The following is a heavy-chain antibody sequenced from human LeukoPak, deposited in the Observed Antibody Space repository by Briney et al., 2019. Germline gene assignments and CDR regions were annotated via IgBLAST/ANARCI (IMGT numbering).Heavy chain of an antibody. V-gene: IGHV3-21*01. CDR2: ISSSSGCI. CDR3: ARDGRELYYYYYYMDV. CDR1: GFTFSSYS. J-gene: IGHJ6*03. Sequence: GGSLRLSCAASGFTFSSYSMNWVRQAPGKGLEWVSSISSSSGCIYYAHSVKGRFTISRDNAKNSLYLQMNSLRAEDTAVYYCARDGRELYYYYYYMDVWGKGTTVTVSS. D-gene: IGHD1-7*01.